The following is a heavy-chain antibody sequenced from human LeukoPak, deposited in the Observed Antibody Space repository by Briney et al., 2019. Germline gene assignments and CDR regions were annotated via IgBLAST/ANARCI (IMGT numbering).Heavy chain of an antibody. Sequence: GASVKVSCKASGYTFTGYYMHWVRQAPGQGLEWMGWINPNSGGTNYAQKFQGRVTMTRDTSISTAYTELSRLRSDDTAVYYCARIRITMVRGVIPPNWFDPWGQGTLVTVSS. J-gene: IGHJ5*02. V-gene: IGHV1-2*02. D-gene: IGHD3-10*01. CDR1: GYTFTGYY. CDR2: INPNSGGT. CDR3: ARIRITMVRGVIPPNWFDP.